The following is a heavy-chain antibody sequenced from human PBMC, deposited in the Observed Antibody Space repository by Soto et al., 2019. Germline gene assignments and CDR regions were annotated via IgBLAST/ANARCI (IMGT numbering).Heavy chain of an antibody. J-gene: IGHJ4*02. Sequence: EVQLSESGGGLVQPGGSLRLSCEASGFTFKNYAMSWVRQAPGKGLEWVSGISGSGDSTNYADSVKGRFSVSRDNSKNQPDLQKNRLRAEDTAILFWAKDIRGTWAANPPAEVWGQGTPVTVS. CDR3: AKDIRGTWAANPPAEV. CDR1: GFTFKNYA. D-gene: IGHD3-16*01. CDR2: ISGSGDST. V-gene: IGHV3-23*01.